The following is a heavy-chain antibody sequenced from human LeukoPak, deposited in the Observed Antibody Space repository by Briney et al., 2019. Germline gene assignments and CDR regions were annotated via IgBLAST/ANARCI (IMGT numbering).Heavy chain of an antibody. D-gene: IGHD3-22*01. Sequence: SETLSLTCAVYGVSFSSYYWSWIRQPPGKGLEWIGEINHSGSTDYNPSLKSRVTISVDTSKNQFSLKLSSVTAADTAVYYCAFSSAYQQHCGQGTLVTVSS. V-gene: IGHV4-34*01. CDR2: INHSGST. CDR3: AFSSAYQQH. J-gene: IGHJ1*01. CDR1: GVSFSSYY.